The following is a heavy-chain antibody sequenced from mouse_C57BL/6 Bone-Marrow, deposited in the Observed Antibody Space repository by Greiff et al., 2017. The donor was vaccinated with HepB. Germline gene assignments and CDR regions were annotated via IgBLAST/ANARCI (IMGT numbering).Heavy chain of an antibody. D-gene: IGHD1-1*01. Sequence: VKLMESGPGLVQPSQSLSITCTVSGFSLTSYGVHWVRQSPGKGLEWLGVIWRGGSTDYNAAFMSRLSITKDNSKSQVFFKMNSLQADDTAIYYCAKNPYGSSYGAMDYWGQGTSVTVSS. J-gene: IGHJ4*01. CDR2: IWRGGST. CDR1: GFSLTSYG. V-gene: IGHV2-5*01. CDR3: AKNPYGSSYGAMDY.